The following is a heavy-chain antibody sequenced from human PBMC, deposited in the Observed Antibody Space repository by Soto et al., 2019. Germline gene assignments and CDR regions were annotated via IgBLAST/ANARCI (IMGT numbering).Heavy chain of an antibody. CDR3: ARDSIAAAGTGAEYFQH. D-gene: IGHD6-13*01. CDR2: IYYSGST. J-gene: IGHJ1*01. V-gene: IGHV4-30-4*01. Sequence: SETLSLTCTVSGGSISSGDYYWSWIRQPPGKGLEWIGYIYYSGSTYYNPSLKSRVTISVDTSKNQFSLKLSSVTAADTAVYYCARDSIAAAGTGAEYFQHWGQGTLVTVS. CDR1: GGSISSGDYY.